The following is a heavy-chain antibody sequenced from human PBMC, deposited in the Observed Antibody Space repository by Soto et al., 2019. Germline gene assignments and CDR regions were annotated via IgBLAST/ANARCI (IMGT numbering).Heavy chain of an antibody. CDR2: IDPSDSYT. D-gene: IGHD2-2*02. V-gene: IGHV5-10-1*01. CDR3: ARHAGPRNIVVEPAAIQPYNYGLKV. Sequence: GESLKISCKGSGYSFTSYWISWVRQMPGKGLEWMGRIDPSDSYTNYSPSFQGHVTISADKSISTAYLQWSSLKASDTAMYYCARHAGPRNIVVEPAAIQPYNYGLKVWGQGTTIIVAS. J-gene: IGHJ6*02. CDR1: GYSFTSYW.